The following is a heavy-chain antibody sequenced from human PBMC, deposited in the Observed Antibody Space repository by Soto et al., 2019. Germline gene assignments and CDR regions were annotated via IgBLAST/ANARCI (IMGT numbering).Heavy chain of an antibody. CDR1: EFTLDRYY. J-gene: IGHJ6*02. CDR2: NKPDGSEQ. Sequence: EVQLVESGGGLVQPGGSLRLSCAASEFTLDRYYMTWVRQAPGKGPEWVANNKPDGSEQYYVDSVKGRFTISRDNANNSLYLQMNSLRAEDTAVYFCARGNWNYYYGFDVWGQGTTVTVSS. V-gene: IGHV3-7*01. D-gene: IGHD1-20*01. CDR3: ARGNWNYYYGFDV.